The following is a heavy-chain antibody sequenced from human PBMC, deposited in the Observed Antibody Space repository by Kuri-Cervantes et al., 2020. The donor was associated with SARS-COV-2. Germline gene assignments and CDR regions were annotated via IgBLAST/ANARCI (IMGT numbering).Heavy chain of an antibody. Sequence: SQTLSLTCAVYGGSFSGYYWSWIRQPPGKGLEWIGEISHSGSTNYNPSLKSRVTISVDTSKNQFSLKLSSVTAADTAVYYCAREYCSSTSCYGAFDIWGQGTMVTVSS. CDR1: GGSFSGYY. V-gene: IGHV4-34*01. CDR2: ISHSGST. CDR3: AREYCSSTSCYGAFDI. J-gene: IGHJ3*02. D-gene: IGHD2-2*01.